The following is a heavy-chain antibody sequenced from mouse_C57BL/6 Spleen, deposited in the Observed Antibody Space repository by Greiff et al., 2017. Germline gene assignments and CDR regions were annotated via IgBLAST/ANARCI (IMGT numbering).Heavy chain of an antibody. V-gene: IGHV1-15*01. Sequence: QVQLQQSGAELVRPGASVTLSCKASGYTFTDYEMHWVKQTPVHGLEWIGAIDPETGGTAYNQKFKGQAILTADKSSSTAYMELRSLTSEDSAVYYCTRERTPWFAYWGQGTLVTVSA. CDR2: IDPETGGT. CDR3: TRERTPWFAY. CDR1: GYTFTDYE. J-gene: IGHJ3*01.